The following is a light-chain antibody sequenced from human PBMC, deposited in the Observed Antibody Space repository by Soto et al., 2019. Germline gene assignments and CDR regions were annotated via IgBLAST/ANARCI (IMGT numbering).Light chain of an antibody. Sequence: QSVLTQSPSASGTPGQRVTISCSGSRSNIGGNYLYWYRHFPGKAPKLLIYRNNLRPSGVPDRFSGSKSGTAASLAISGLRVEDEADYYCATWDDSLSGLVFGGGTKLTVL. CDR2: RNN. V-gene: IGLV1-47*01. CDR3: ATWDDSLSGLV. CDR1: RSNIGGNY. J-gene: IGLJ3*02.